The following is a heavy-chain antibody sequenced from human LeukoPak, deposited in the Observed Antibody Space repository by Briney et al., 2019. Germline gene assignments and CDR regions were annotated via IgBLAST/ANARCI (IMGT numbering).Heavy chain of an antibody. V-gene: IGHV3-23*01. Sequence: GGSLRLSCAASGFTFTTCAMSWVRQTPAKGLEWVSTFSGSVDTTYHADSVKGRFTISRDNSKNTVYLQMNSLRAEDTAVYYCAKAAAGTCSGARCYYFDSWGQGTPVTVSS. J-gene: IGHJ4*02. CDR3: AKAAAGTCSGARCYYFDS. D-gene: IGHD2-15*01. CDR2: FSGSVDTT. CDR1: GFTFTTCA.